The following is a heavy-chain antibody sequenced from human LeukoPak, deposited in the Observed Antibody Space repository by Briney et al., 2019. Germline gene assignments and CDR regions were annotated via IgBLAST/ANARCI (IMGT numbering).Heavy chain of an antibody. V-gene: IGHV3-21*01. CDR2: ISGDSASK. CDR1: GFTFSSPG. D-gene: IGHD1-7*01. CDR3: AKYQTGTWTSYDSSDI. Sequence: GGSLRLSCAASGFTFSSPGMNWVRQAPGKGLEWVSSISGDSASKFYADSVRGRFTISRDNAKISLYLQMNSLRAEDTAGYYCAKYQTGTWTSYDSSDIWGQGTLVTVSS. J-gene: IGHJ3*02.